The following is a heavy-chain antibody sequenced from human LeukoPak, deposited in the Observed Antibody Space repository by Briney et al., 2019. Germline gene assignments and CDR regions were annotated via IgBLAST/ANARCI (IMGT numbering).Heavy chain of an antibody. D-gene: IGHD6-19*01. J-gene: IGHJ4*02. Sequence: KTSETLSLTCTVSGGSLRSSGHWWVWIRQPPGKGLEWIGSIHYSGKVYYNPSLKSRVTTSVDTSTDQFSLRLSSATAADTAIYYCARQSGDQSSAWYFDARGQGTLVTVSS. CDR3: ARQSGDQSSAWYFDA. CDR1: GGSLRSSGHW. CDR2: IHYSGKV. V-gene: IGHV4-39*01.